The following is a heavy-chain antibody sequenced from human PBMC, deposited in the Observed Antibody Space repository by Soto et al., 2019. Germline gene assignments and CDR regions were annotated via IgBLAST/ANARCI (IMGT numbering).Heavy chain of an antibody. CDR3: ARGRDYYDSSGYYYTVPFDI. J-gene: IGHJ3*02. Sequence: QVQLVQSGAEVKKPGASVKVSCKASGYTSTSYGISWVRQAPGQGLEWMGWISAYNGNTNYAQKLQGRVTMTTDTSTSTAYMELRSLRSDDTAVYYCARGRDYYDSSGYYYTVPFDIWGQGTMVTVSS. CDR1: GYTSTSYG. D-gene: IGHD3-22*01. CDR2: ISAYNGNT. V-gene: IGHV1-18*01.